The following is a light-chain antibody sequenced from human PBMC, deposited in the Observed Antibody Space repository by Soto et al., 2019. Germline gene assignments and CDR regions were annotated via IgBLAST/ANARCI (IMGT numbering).Light chain of an antibody. CDR3: QQYNNWWT. V-gene: IGKV3-15*01. J-gene: IGKJ1*01. CDR1: QSVSIN. Sequence: EVVMTQSPDTLSVSPGERATLSCRASQSVSINVAWYQRIPGQAPRLLFYDASTRATGIPARFNGSGSGTEFTLTISSLQSEDFAVYYCQQYNNWWTFGQGTKVEIK. CDR2: DAS.